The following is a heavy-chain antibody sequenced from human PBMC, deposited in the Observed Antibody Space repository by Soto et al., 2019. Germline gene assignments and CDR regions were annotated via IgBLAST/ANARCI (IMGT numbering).Heavy chain of an antibody. D-gene: IGHD2-15*01. Sequence: SETLSLTCTVSGGSISTSVYYWGWIRQPPGRGLEWMANIYYSGSAYYNPSLKSRVSTSVDTSKNQFSLRLRSVTAADTAVYYCARQGSRAFDIWGQGTMVTVSS. CDR2: IYYSGSA. CDR1: GGSISTSVYY. J-gene: IGHJ3*02. V-gene: IGHV4-39*01. CDR3: ARQGSRAFDI.